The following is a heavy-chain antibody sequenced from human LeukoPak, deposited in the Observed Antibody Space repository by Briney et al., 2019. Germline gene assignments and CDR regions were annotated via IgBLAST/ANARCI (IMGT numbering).Heavy chain of an antibody. J-gene: IGHJ3*02. D-gene: IGHD3-3*01. CDR1: GFTFTGSA. V-gene: IGHV1-58*01. CDR2: IVVGSGNT. CDR3: AAPRGYYDFWSGPGDDAFDI. Sequence: GTSVKVSCKASGFTFTGSAVQWVRQARGQRLEWIGWIVVGSGNTNYAQKFQERVTITRDMSTSTAYMELSSLRSEDTAVYYCAAPRGYYDFWSGPGDDAFDIWGQGTMVTVSS.